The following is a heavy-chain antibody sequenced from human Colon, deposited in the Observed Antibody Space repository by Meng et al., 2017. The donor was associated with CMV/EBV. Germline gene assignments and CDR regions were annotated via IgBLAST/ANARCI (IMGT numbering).Heavy chain of an antibody. V-gene: IGHV3-21*01. CDR2: IGYGGTYI. D-gene: IGHD3-10*01. J-gene: IGHJ5*02. CDR1: GFAFNTFC. CDR3: ARQTPSSSYDH. Sequence: GESLKISCTSSGFAFNTFCMSWVRQAPGKGLEWVASIGYGGTYIYYSASLQGRFSISRDNPKNSMFLQMSSLRPEDTAMYYCARQTPSSSYDHWGQGTLVTVSS.